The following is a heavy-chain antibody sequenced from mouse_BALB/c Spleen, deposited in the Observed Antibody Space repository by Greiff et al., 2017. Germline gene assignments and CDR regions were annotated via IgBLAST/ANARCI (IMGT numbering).Heavy chain of an antibody. CDR1: GYSFTGYN. D-gene: IGHD1-1*01. CDR2: IDPYYGGT. J-gene: IGHJ2*01. V-gene: IGHV1-39*01. CDR3: ARGFTTVVASPLYYFDY. Sequence: VQLKQSGPELEKPGASVKISCKASGYSFTGYNMNWVKQSNGKSLEWIGNIDPYYGGTSYNQKFKGKATLTVDKSSSTAYMQLKSLTSEDSAVYYCARGFTTVVASPLYYFDYWGQGTTLTVSS.